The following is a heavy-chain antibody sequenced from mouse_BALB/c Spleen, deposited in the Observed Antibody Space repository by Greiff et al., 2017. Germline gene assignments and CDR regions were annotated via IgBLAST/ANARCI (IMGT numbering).Heavy chain of an antibody. D-gene: IGHD2-4*01. J-gene: IGHJ3*01. CDR1: GYTFTSYW. CDR2: IYPGDGDT. CDR3: ARLYDYDDGAWFAY. Sequence: QVQLQQSGAELARPGASVKLSCKASGYTFTSYWMQWVKQRPGQGLEWIGAIYPGDGDTRYTQKFKGKATLTADKSSSTAYMQLSSLASEDSAVYYCARLYDYDDGAWFAYWGQGTLVTVSA. V-gene: IGHV1-87*01.